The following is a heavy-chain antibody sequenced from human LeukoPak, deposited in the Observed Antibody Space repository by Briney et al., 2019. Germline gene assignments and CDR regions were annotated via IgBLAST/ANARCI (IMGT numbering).Heavy chain of an antibody. CDR3: ARDWEEYYYHSSGYYNGFDP. D-gene: IGHD3-22*01. J-gene: IGHJ5*02. CDR2: IYYSGST. V-gene: IGHV4-59*01. CDR1: GGSISSYY. Sequence: SETLSLTCTASGGSISSYYWSWIGQPPGKGLEWIWYIYYSGSTNYNPSLKSRVTISVDTSKNPFSLKLSSVTAADTAVYYCARDWEEYYYHSSGYYNGFDPWGQGTLVTVSS.